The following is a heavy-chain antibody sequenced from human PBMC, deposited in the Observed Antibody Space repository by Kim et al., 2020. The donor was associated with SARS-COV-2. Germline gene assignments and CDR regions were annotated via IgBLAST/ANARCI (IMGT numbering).Heavy chain of an antibody. CDR2: ISGSDEK. Sequence: SGPTLVNPTQTLTLTCTFSGFSLTINAVAVGWIRQPPGKALEWLALISGSDEKRYRPSLESRLTITKDTSKNQVVLTMTNMDPVDTGTYYCAHRRGDGLVFDPWGQGTQVTVSS. V-gene: IGHV2-5*01. CDR1: GFSLTINAVA. D-gene: IGHD3-10*01. J-gene: IGHJ5*02. CDR3: AHRRGDGLVFDP.